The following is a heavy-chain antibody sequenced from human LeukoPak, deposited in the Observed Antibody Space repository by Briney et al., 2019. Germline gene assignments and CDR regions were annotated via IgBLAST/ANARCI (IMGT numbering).Heavy chain of an antibody. D-gene: IGHD6-13*01. CDR2: IKSKTDGGTT. J-gene: IGHJ6*03. CDR3: TTDLGKKAAAGTSYYYYYYYMDV. CDR1: GFTFSNAW. V-gene: IGHV3-15*01. Sequence: GGSLRLSCAASGFTFSNAWMSWVRQAPGKGLEWVGRIKSKTDGGTTDYAAPVKGRFTISRDDSKNTLYLQMNSLKTEDTAVYYCTTDLGKKAAAGTSYYYYYYYMDVWGKGTTVTVSS.